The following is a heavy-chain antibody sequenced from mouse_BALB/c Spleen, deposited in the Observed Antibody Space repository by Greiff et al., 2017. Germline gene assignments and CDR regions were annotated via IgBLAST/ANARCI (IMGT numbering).Heavy chain of an antibody. Sequence: EVKLVESGGGLVQPKGSLKLSCAASGFTFNTYAMNWVRQAPGKGLEWVARIRSKSNNYATYYADSVKDRFTISRDDSQSMLYLQMNNLKTEDTAMYYCAYDGYLAWFAYWGQGTLVTVSA. CDR2: IRSKSNNYAT. D-gene: IGHD2-3*01. CDR3: AYDGYLAWFAY. J-gene: IGHJ3*01. V-gene: IGHV10-1*02. CDR1: GFTFNTYA.